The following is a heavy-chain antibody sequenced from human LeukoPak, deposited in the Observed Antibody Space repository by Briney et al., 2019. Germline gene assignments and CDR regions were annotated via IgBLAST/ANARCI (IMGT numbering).Heavy chain of an antibody. CDR1: GLTFGRYA. V-gene: IGHV3-23*01. Sequence: PRGSLRLPCAASGLTFGRYAMSWVRQAPGKGLEWVSAISGIGGSTYYADSVKGRFTISRDNSKNTLYLQMNSLRAEDTAVYYCAKVPARITIFGVARFDPWGQGTLVTVSS. CDR3: AKVPARITIFGVARFDP. CDR2: ISGIGGST. J-gene: IGHJ5*02. D-gene: IGHD3-3*01.